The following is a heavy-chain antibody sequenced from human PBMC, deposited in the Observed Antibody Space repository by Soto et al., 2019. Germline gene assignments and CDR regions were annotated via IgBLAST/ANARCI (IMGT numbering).Heavy chain of an antibody. D-gene: IGHD6-6*01. CDR1: GYTFTSYA. V-gene: IGHV1-3*01. CDR3: ARDPGPTSIAASKTPFDY. Sequence: ASVKVSCKASGYTFTSYAMHWVRQAPGQRLEWMGWINAGNGNTKYSQKFQGRVTITRDTSASTAYMELSSLRSEDTAVYYCARDPGPTSIAASKTPFDYWGQGTLVTVSS. CDR2: INAGNGNT. J-gene: IGHJ4*02.